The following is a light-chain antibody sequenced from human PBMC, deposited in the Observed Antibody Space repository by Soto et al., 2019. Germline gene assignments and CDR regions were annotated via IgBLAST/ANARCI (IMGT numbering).Light chain of an antibody. CDR2: EAS. CDR1: QSISTW. CDR3: QQYNSYWT. Sequence: DIQMTQSPSTLSASVGDRVTITCRASQSISTWLAWYQQKPGKAPKLLIYEASSLGSGVPSRFSGSGSGTEFTLTISSLQPDDVATYYFQQYNSYWTFGQGTKVAIK. J-gene: IGKJ1*01. V-gene: IGKV1-5*03.